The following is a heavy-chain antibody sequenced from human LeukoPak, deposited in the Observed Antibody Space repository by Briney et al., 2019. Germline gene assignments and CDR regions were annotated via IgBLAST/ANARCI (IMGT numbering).Heavy chain of an antibody. J-gene: IGHJ4*02. D-gene: IGHD3-3*01. V-gene: IGHV5-51*01. CDR3: ATQYDFWRD. Sequence: GESLKISCKGSGYSFPDHWIAWVRQMPGKGLEWMGIIYPGDSDTTYSPSFQGQVTISADKSISTAYLQWSSLKASDTAMYYCATQYDFWRDWGQGTLVTVSS. CDR2: IYPGDSDT. CDR1: GYSFPDHW.